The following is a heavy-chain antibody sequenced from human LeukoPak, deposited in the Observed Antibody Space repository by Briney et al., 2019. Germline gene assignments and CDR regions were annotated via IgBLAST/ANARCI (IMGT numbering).Heavy chain of an antibody. Sequence: GGSLRLSCAASGFTFSSYDMHWVRQVTGKGLEWVSAIGTAGDSYYPGSVKGRLTISRDDSKNTAYLQMNSLKTEDTAVYYCTSTPVYCGGDCYSPSCWGQGTLVTVSS. D-gene: IGHD2-21*02. V-gene: IGHV3-13*01. CDR3: TSTPVYCGGDCYSPSC. CDR1: GFTFSSYD. J-gene: IGHJ4*02. CDR2: IGTAGDS.